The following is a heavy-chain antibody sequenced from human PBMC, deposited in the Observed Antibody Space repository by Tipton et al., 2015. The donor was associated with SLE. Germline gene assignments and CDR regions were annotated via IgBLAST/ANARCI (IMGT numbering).Heavy chain of an antibody. V-gene: IGHV1-8*01. CDR1: GYTFTSYD. CDR2: MNPNSGNT. Sequence: QLVQSGPEVKKPGASVKVSCKASGYTFTSYDINWVRQATGQGLEWMGWMNPNSGNTGYAQKFQGRVTMTRDTSTSTVYMELSSLRSEDTAVYYCARGRRDCSGGSCYLDYWSQGTLVTVSS. J-gene: IGHJ4*02. D-gene: IGHD2-15*01. CDR3: ARGRRDCSGGSCYLDY.